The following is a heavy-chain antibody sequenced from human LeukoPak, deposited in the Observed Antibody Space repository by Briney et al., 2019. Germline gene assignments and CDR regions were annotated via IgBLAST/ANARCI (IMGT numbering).Heavy chain of an antibody. D-gene: IGHD1-26*01. CDR3: ARVPWRLVGATTGKGAFDI. Sequence: PGGSLRLSCAASGFTFSSYSMDWVRQAPGKGLEWASSISSSSSYIYYADSVKGRFTISRDNAKNSLYLQMNSLRAEDTAVYYCARVPWRLVGATTGKGAFDIWGQGTMVTVSS. CDR1: GFTFSSYS. CDR2: ISSSSSYI. J-gene: IGHJ3*02. V-gene: IGHV3-21*01.